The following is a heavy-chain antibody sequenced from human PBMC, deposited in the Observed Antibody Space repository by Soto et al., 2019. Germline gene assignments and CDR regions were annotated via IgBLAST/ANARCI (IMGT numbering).Heavy chain of an antibody. CDR3: ATETSYGGYAY. Sequence: GGSLRLSCAGSGFTFSSYSINWVRQAPGKGLEWVSYISSSSSTIYYADSVRGRFTISRDNAKNSLYLQMNSLRAEDTAVYYCATETSYGGYAYWGRGTLVTVSS. CDR2: ISSSSSTI. J-gene: IGHJ4*02. D-gene: IGHD5-12*01. V-gene: IGHV3-48*01. CDR1: GFTFSSYS.